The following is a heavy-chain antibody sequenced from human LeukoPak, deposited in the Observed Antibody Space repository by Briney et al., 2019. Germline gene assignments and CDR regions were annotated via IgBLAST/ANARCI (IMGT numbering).Heavy chain of an antibody. D-gene: IGHD3-10*01. CDR1: GGSFSGYY. Sequence: PSETLSLTCAVYGGSFSGYYWSWIRQPPGKGLEWIGEINHSGSTNYNPSLKSRVTISVDTSKNQFPLKLSSVTAADTAVYYCARTLKYTPGAFDIWGQGTMVTVSS. V-gene: IGHV4-34*01. CDR2: INHSGST. J-gene: IGHJ3*02. CDR3: ARTLKYTPGAFDI.